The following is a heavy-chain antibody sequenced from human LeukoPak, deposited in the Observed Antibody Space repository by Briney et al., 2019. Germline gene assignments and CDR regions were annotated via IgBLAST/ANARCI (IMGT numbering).Heavy chain of an antibody. J-gene: IGHJ4*02. V-gene: IGHV3-30*04. Sequence: PGGSLRLSCAASGFTFSSYAMHWVRQAPGKGLEWVAVISYDGSNKYYADSVKGRFTISRDNSKNTLYLQMNSLRAEDTAVYYCARDSRKDIVVVTFDYWGQGTLVTVSS. CDR2: ISYDGSNK. CDR3: ARDSRKDIVVVTFDY. D-gene: IGHD2-21*02. CDR1: GFTFSSYA.